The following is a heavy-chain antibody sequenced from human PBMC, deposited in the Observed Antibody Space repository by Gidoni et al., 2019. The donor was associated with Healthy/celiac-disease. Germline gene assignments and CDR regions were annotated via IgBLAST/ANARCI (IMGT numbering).Heavy chain of an antibody. J-gene: IGHJ4*02. CDR1: GYTFTSYY. CDR2: INPRGGST. CDR3: ARVFSGVARGFDY. Sequence: QVQLVQSGAEVQKPGASVKVSCKASGYTFTSYYMHWVRQAPGEGLEWMGRINPRGGSTSYAQKFQGRVTMTRDTSTSTVYMEMSSLGSEDTAVYYCARVFSGVARGFDYWGQGTLVTVSS. V-gene: IGHV1-46*01. D-gene: IGHD3-3*01.